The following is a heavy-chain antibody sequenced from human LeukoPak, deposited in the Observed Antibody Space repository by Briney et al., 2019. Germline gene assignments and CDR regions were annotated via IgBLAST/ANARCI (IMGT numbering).Heavy chain of an antibody. V-gene: IGHV1-69*06. D-gene: IGHD3-9*01. J-gene: IGHJ4*02. Sequence: GASVKVSCKASGGTFSRYAISWVRQTPGQGLEWMGGIIPIFGTANYAQKFQGRVTITADKSTSTAYMELSSLRSEDTAVYYCARDRFPYYDILTGYYNFDYWGQGTLVTVSS. CDR2: IIPIFGTA. CDR1: GGTFSRYA. CDR3: ARDRFPYYDILTGYYNFDY.